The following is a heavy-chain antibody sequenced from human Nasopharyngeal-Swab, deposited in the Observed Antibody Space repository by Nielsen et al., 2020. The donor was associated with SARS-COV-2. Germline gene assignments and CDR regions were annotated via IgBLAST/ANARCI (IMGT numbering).Heavy chain of an antibody. CDR3: AKGGYSGYDPLGMDV. D-gene: IGHD5-12*01. J-gene: IGHJ6*02. CDR2: INPSGGST. V-gene: IGHV1-46*01. Sequence: WVRQAPGQGLEWMGIINPSGGSTSYAQKFQGRVTMTRDTSTSTVYMELSSLRSEDTAVYYCAKGGYSGYDPLGMDVWGQGTTVTVSS.